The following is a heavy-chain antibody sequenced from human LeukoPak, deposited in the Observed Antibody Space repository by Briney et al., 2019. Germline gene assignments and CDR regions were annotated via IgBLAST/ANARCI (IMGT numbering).Heavy chain of an antibody. Sequence: GGSLRLSCAASGLGVSDAWMSWVRQPPGKGLEWVGRIKSKTDGGTTDYAASVKGRFTISRDDSKNTLYLQMNSLRADDTALYYCAKGMTDPLTGYYILNNVDYWGQGTLVTVSS. J-gene: IGHJ4*02. CDR2: IKSKTDGGTT. CDR3: AKGMTDPLTGYYILNNVDY. V-gene: IGHV3-15*01. D-gene: IGHD3-9*01. CDR1: GLGVSDAW.